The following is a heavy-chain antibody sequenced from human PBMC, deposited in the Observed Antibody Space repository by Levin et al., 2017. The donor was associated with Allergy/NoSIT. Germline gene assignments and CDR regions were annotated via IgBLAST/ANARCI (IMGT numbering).Heavy chain of an antibody. CDR2: ISSSGSTI. CDR1: GFTFSDYY. V-gene: IGHV3-11*01. D-gene: IGHD6-6*01. Sequence: AGGSLRLSCAASGFTFSDYYMSWIRQAPGKGLEWVSYISSSGSTIYYADSVKGRFTISRDNAKNSLYLQMNSLRAEDTAVYYCARDMYSSSSGPFDYWGQGTLVTVSS. J-gene: IGHJ4*02. CDR3: ARDMYSSSSGPFDY.